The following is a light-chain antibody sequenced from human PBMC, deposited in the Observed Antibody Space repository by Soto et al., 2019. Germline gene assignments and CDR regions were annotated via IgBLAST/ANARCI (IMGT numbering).Light chain of an antibody. J-gene: IGKJ5*01. CDR2: GAS. V-gene: IGKV3-15*01. CDR1: ESVGRH. CDR3: QQYEKWPPSIT. Sequence: GVAQSPATLSVSAGERATLSCRSSESVGRHLAWYQHKPGQAPRLLIYGASTRATGISARFSGGGSGTEFTLTISSLQSEDFALYFCQQYEKWPPSITFGQGTRLEIK.